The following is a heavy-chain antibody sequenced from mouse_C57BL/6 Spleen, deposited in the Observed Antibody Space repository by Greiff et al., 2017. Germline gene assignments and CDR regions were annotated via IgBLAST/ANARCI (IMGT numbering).Heavy chain of an antibody. CDR1: GYTFTDYY. J-gene: IGHJ3*01. CDR3: ARFGDYDPWFAY. V-gene: IGHV1-19*01. Sequence: VQLQQSGPVLVKPGASVKMSCKASGYTFTDYYMNWVKQSHGKSLEWIGVINPYNGGTSYNQKFKGKATLTVDKSSSTAYMELNSLTSEDSAVYYCARFGDYDPWFAYWGQGTLVTVSA. CDR2: INPYNGGT. D-gene: IGHD2-4*01.